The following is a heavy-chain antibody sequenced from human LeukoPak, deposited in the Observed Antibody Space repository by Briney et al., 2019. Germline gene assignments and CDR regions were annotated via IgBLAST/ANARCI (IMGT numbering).Heavy chain of an antibody. Sequence: GGSLRLSCAASGFTVSSSYMSWVRHAPGRGLECVSDIYRDGSTYYADSVKGRFTISRDNSRNTVYLQMNSLRAEDTAVYYCAREFFDNSGRIDYWGQGTLVTVSS. CDR3: AREFFDNSGRIDY. J-gene: IGHJ4*02. D-gene: IGHD3/OR15-3a*01. CDR1: GFTVSSSY. CDR2: IYRDGST. V-gene: IGHV3-53*01.